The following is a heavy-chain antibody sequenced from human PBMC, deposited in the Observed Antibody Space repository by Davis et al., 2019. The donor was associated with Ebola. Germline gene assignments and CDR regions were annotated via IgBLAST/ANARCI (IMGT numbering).Heavy chain of an antibody. CDR2: FGTSGDT. CDR1: GFTFSNAW. CDR3: ARDRALGDAFDI. J-gene: IGHJ3*02. V-gene: IGHV3-66*03. Sequence: GGSLRLSCAASGFTFSNAWMSWVRQSPGKGLEWVSTFGTSGDTYYADSVKGRFTISRDNSKNTLYLHMNSLRPEDTAVYYCARDRALGDAFDIWGQGTMVTVSS.